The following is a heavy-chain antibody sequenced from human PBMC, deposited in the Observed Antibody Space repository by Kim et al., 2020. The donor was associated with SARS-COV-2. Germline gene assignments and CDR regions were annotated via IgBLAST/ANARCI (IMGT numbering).Heavy chain of an antibody. CDR2: IYPGDSDT. J-gene: IGHJ4*02. CDR3: ARHPGEVCGGDCLDLDY. D-gene: IGHD2-21*02. Sequence: GESLKISCKGSGYSFTSYWIGWVRQMPGKGLEWMGIIYPGDSDTRYSPSFQGQVTISADKSISTAYLQWSSLKASDTAMYYCARHPGEVCGGDCLDLDYWGQGTLVTVSS. CDR1: GYSFTSYW. V-gene: IGHV5-51*01.